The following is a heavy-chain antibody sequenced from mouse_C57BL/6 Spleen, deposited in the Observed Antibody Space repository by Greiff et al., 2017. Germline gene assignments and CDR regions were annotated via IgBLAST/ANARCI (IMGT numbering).Heavy chain of an antibody. CDR1: GFNIKNTY. J-gene: IGHJ1*03. V-gene: IGHV14-3*01. D-gene: IGHD1-1*01. CDR3: ASYYYGSSYVLGYFDG. CDR2: IDPANGNT. Sequence: EVQLQQSVAELVRPGASVKLSCTASGFNIKNTYMHWVKQRPEQGLEWIGRIDPANGNTKYAPKFQGKATITADTSSNTAYLQLSSLTSEDTAIYYCASYYYGSSYVLGYFDGWGTGTTVTVSS.